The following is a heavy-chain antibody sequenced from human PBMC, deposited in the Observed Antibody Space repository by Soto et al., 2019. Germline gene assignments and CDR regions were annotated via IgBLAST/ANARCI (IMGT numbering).Heavy chain of an antibody. CDR2: IHHSGST. V-gene: IGHV4-38-2*02. CDR3: ARDISASDGDY. D-gene: IGHD2-21*01. J-gene: IGHJ4*02. Sequence: SETLSLTCSVSGYSISSGYYWGWIRQALGKGLEWIGNIHHSGSTYYNPSLESRVTISIDTSKNQFSLRLTSVTAADTAIYYCARDISASDGDYWGQGTLVTVSS. CDR1: GYSISSGYY.